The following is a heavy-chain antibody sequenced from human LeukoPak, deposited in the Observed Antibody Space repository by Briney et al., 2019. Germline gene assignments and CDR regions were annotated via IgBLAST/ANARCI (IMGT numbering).Heavy chain of an antibody. D-gene: IGHD1-26*01. CDR3: ARRRDSGSLQHFDY. V-gene: IGHV3-53*01. J-gene: IGHJ4*02. CDR2: IYSGGST. CDR1: EFSVGSNY. Sequence: GGSLRLSCAGSEFSVGSNYMTWVRQAPGKGLEWVSLIYSGGSTYYADSVKGRFTISRDNAKNSLYLQMNSLRAEDTAVYYCARRRDSGSLQHFDYWGQGTLVTVSS.